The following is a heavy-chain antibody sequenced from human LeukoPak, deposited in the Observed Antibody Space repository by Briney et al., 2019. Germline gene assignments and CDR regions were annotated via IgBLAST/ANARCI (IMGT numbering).Heavy chain of an antibody. V-gene: IGHV3-21*01. D-gene: IGHD2-21*01. Sequence: PGGSLRLSCAASGFTFSSYSMNWVRQAPGKGLEWVSSISSSSSYIYYADSVKGRFTISRDSAKNSLYLQMNSLRAEDTAVYYCARALGDWGAFDIWGQGTMVTVSS. J-gene: IGHJ3*02. CDR2: ISSSSSYI. CDR1: GFTFSSYS. CDR3: ARALGDWGAFDI.